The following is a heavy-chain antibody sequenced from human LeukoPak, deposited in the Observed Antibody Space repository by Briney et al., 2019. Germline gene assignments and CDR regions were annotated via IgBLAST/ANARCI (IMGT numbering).Heavy chain of an antibody. CDR3: ANWPTQKPFLGG. J-gene: IGHJ4*02. CDR1: GFTFSSYA. Sequence: GGSLRLSCAASGFTFSSYAMSWVRQAPGKGLEWVAVISYDGSNKYYADSVKGRFTISRDNSKNTLYLQMNSLRAEDTAVYYCANWPTQKPFLGGWGQGTLVTVSS. V-gene: IGHV3-30*18. CDR2: ISYDGSNK.